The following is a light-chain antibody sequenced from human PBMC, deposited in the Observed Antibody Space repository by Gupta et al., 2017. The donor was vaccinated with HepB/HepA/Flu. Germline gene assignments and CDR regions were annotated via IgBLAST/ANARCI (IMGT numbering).Light chain of an antibody. V-gene: IGLV3-21*03. Sequence: SYVLTQPPSVSVAPGKTARITCGGNNIGSKRVHWYQQKPGQAPVLVVYEDGDRPSGIPERFSGSNSGKTDTLTISRVEAGDEADYYCQVWDSSSDHPVFGGGTKLTVL. CDR3: QVWDSSSDHPV. CDR2: EDG. J-gene: IGLJ3*02. CDR1: NIGSKR.